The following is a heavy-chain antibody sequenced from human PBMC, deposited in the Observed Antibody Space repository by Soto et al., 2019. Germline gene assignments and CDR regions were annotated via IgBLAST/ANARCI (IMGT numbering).Heavy chain of an antibody. D-gene: IGHD3-10*01. J-gene: IGHJ4*02. V-gene: IGHV4-31*03. CDR3: ASGRFGELSWYFDY. Sequence: PSETLSLTCTVSGGSISSGGYYWSWIRQHPGKGLEWIGYIYYSGSTYYNPSLKSRVTISVDTSKNQFSLKLSSVTAADTAVYYCASGRFGELSWYFDYWGQGTLVTVSS. CDR2: IYYSGST. CDR1: GGSISSGGYY.